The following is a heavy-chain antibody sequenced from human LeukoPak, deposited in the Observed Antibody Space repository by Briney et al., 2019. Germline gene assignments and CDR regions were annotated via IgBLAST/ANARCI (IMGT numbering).Heavy chain of an antibody. CDR1: GGSISSGDYY. CDR3: ARSANTRASFDY. J-gene: IGHJ4*02. Sequence: SQTLSLTYTVSGGSISSGDYYWSWIRPPPGKGLEWIGYIYYSGRTYYNPSIKSRVTISVDTSKNHFSLKLNSVTAADTAVYFCARSANTRASFDYWGQGTLVTVSS. CDR2: IYYSGRT. V-gene: IGHV4-30-4*08.